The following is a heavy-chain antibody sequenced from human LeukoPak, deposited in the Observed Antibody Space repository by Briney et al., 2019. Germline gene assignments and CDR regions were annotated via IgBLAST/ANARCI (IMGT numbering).Heavy chain of an antibody. CDR2: INTDGSST. Sequence: PGGSLRLSCAASGFTFSSYWMHWVRQAPGKGLVWVSRINTDGSSTKYADSVKGRFTISRDNAKNSLYLQMNSLTVEDTAVYYCGRHGGAFEMWGQGTMVTVSS. J-gene: IGHJ3*02. CDR1: GFTFSSYW. CDR3: GRHGGAFEM. V-gene: IGHV3-74*03.